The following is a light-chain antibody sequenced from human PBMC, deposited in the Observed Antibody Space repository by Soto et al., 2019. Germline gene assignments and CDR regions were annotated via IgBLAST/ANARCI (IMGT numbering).Light chain of an antibody. Sequence: DIQMTQSPSSLSASIGDRVTITCQASQDIPNSLNCYQQKPGKAPKLLIYDASNLKTGVPSRFSGSGSGTDFTFTISSLHPEDIATYFCQQYDNLPLTFGGGTKVDIK. V-gene: IGKV1-33*01. CDR3: QQYDNLPLT. CDR2: DAS. CDR1: QDIPNS. J-gene: IGKJ4*01.